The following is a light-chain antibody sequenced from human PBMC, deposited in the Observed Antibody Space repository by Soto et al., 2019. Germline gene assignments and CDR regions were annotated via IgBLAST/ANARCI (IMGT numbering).Light chain of an antibody. Sequence: AIQMTQSPSSLSAFIGDRFIITCRASQGIGNDLGWYQQKPGTAPKLLIYAASSLQSGVPSRFSGSGSGTDFTLIISSLQPDDFATYYCLQDYNYPLTFGGGTKVDI. J-gene: IGKJ4*01. V-gene: IGKV1-6*01. CDR1: QGIGND. CDR2: AAS. CDR3: LQDYNYPLT.